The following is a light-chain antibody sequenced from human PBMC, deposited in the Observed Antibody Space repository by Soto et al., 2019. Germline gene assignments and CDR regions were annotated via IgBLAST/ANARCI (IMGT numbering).Light chain of an antibody. CDR2: KDS. CDR3: KSADSSGTYRV. J-gene: IGLJ3*02. CDR1: ALPKQY. Sequence: SYELTQPPSVSVSPGQTARITCSGDALPKQYAYWYQQKPGQAPVLVIYKDSERPSGIPERFSGSSSGTTVTLTISGVQAEDEADYYCKSADSSGTYRVFGGGTKVTVL. V-gene: IGLV3-25*02.